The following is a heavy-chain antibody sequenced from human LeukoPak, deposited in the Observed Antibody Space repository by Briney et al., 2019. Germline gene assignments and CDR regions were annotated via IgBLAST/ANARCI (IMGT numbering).Heavy chain of an antibody. CDR3: ARDSLMVRGVSYFDY. Sequence: PSETLSLTCAVYGGSFSGYYWSWIRQPPGKGLEWIGYIYYSGSTYYNPSLKSRVTISVDTSKNQFSLKLSSVTAADTAVYYCARDSLMVRGVSYFDYWGQGTLVTVSS. CDR2: IYYSGST. V-gene: IGHV4-30-4*08. D-gene: IGHD3-10*01. CDR1: GGSFSGYY. J-gene: IGHJ4*02.